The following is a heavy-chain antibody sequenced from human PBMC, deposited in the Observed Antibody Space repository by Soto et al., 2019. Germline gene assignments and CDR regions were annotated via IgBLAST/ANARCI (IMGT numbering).Heavy chain of an antibody. Sequence: ASVKVSCKASGYTFTSYYMHWVRQAPGQGLEWMGIINPSGGSTSYAQKFQGRVTMTRDTSTSTVYMELSSLRSEDTAVYYCARDRFPNYYDSSGYDAFDIWGQGTMVTVSS. CDR2: INPSGGST. J-gene: IGHJ3*02. D-gene: IGHD3-22*01. CDR1: GYTFTSYY. V-gene: IGHV1-46*01. CDR3: ARDRFPNYYDSSGYDAFDI.